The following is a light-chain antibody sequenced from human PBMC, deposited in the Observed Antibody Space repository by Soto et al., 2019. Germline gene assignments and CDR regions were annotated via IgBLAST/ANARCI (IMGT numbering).Light chain of an antibody. Sequence: DIVVTQSPLSLPVTPGEPASISCRSSQSLLHTNGYNYLDWFLQKPGQSPQLLIYLGSSRASGVPDRFTGSGSGTDFTLKISRVEADDVGVYYCMQVLQTPPAFGQGTKLEIK. CDR3: MQVLQTPPA. CDR2: LGS. CDR1: QSLLHTNGYNY. V-gene: IGKV2-28*01. J-gene: IGKJ2*01.